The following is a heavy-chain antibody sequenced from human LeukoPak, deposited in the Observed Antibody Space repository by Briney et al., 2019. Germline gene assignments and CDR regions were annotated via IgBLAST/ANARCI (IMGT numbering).Heavy chain of an antibody. V-gene: IGHV4-4*07. Sequence: PSETLSLTCTVSGGSISSHYWSWIRQPAGKGLEWIGRIYTSGSTNYNPSLKSRVTMSVDTSKNQFSLKLSSVTAADTAVYYCARSPRNYYDSSGPKYYFDYWGQGTLVTVSS. CDR1: GGSISSHY. J-gene: IGHJ4*02. CDR2: IYTSGST. CDR3: ARSPRNYYDSSGPKYYFDY. D-gene: IGHD3-22*01.